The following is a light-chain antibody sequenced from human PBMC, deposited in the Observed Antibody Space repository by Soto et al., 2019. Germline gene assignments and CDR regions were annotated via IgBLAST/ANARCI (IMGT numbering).Light chain of an antibody. CDR1: SSDIGAYAY. CDR3: SSYTRSSSVI. J-gene: IGLJ2*01. CDR2: DVN. V-gene: IGLV2-14*03. Sequence: QSALTQPASVSGSPGQSIAISCTGTSSDIGAYAYVSCYQQHPGKIPKLIVFDVNYRPSGVSSRFSGSKSGNTASLTISGLQAEDEADYYCSSYTRSSSVIFGGGTKVTVL.